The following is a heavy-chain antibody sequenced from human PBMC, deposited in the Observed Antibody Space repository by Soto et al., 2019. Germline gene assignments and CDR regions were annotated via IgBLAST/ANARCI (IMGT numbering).Heavy chain of an antibody. V-gene: IGHV4-59*01. CDR1: GGSIRNFY. Sequence: SETLSLTCTVSGGSIRNFYWSWIRQPPGKVLEWIGFIFHSGNAKYNPSLKSRVTISVDTSKNQFSLSLDSVTAADTAVYFCARAHAPTLPFDYWGQGTLVNVSS. CDR2: IFHSGNA. CDR3: ARAHAPTLPFDY. J-gene: IGHJ4*01. D-gene: IGHD2-2*01.